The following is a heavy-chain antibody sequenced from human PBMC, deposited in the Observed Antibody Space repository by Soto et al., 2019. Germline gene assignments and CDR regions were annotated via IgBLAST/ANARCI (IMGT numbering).Heavy chain of an antibody. CDR3: ARGSYCSGGSCYSPFDP. J-gene: IGHJ5*02. D-gene: IGHD2-15*01. CDR1: GGTFSSYA. Sequence: QVQLVQSGAEVKKPGSSVKVSCKASGGTFSSYAISWVRQAPGQGLEWMGGIIPIFGTANYAQKFQGRVTITADESKSTAYMELSSLRSEDTAVYYCARGSYCSGGSCYSPFDPWGQGTLVTVSS. CDR2: IIPIFGTA. V-gene: IGHV1-69*01.